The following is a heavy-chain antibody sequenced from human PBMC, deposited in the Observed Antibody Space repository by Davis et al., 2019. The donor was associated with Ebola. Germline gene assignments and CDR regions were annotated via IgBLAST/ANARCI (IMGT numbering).Heavy chain of an antibody. J-gene: IGHJ3*01. V-gene: IGHV3-30-3*01. D-gene: IGHD5-12*01. CDR1: GFTFSSYA. CDR3: ASLCGHRGYSGYDRTFDV. Sequence: GESPKISCAASGFTFSSYAIHCVRQAPGQGLESVAVISYDDANKFYADSVKGRFTISRDNSMGTVDLQMNILRPEDTAVCYCASLCGHRGYSGYDRTFDVWGQGTMVTVSS. CDR2: ISYDDANK.